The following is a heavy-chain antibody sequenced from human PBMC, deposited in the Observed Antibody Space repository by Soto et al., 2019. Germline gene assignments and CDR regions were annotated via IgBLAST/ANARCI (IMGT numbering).Heavy chain of an antibody. V-gene: IGHV3-23*01. CDR3: AKYTTAAGTFDFDY. J-gene: IGHJ4*02. CDR1: GFTFSSYA. CDR2: ISGSGGST. Sequence: LRLSCAASGFTFSSYAMSWVRQAPGKGLEWVSAISGSGGSTYYADSVKGRFTISRDNSKNTLYLQMNSLRAEDTAVYYCAKYTTAAGTFDFDYWGQGTLVTVYS. D-gene: IGHD6-13*01.